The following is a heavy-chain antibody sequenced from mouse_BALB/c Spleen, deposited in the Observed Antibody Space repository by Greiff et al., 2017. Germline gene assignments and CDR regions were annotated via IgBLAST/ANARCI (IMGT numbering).Heavy chain of an antibody. CDR3: ARPFYGNYYAMDY. CDR1: GFTFSSYT. V-gene: IGHV5-12-2*01. CDR2: ISNGGGST. D-gene: IGHD2-1*01. Sequence: EVKVVESGGGLVQPGGSLKLSCAASGFTFSSYTMSWVRQTPEKRLEWVAYISNGGGSTYYPDTVKGRFTISRDNAKNTLYLQMSSLKSEDTAMYYCARPFYGNYYAMDYWGQGSSVTVSS. J-gene: IGHJ4*01.